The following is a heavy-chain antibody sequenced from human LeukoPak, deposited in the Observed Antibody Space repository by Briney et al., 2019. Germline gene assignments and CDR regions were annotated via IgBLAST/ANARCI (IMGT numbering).Heavy chain of an antibody. CDR3: ARYGRGSPVVVPAAEDVIDH. Sequence: PSETLSLTCTVSGGSISSSSYYWGWIRQPPGKGLEWIGSIYYSGSTYYNSSLKSRVTISVDTSKNQFSLKLSSVTAADTAVYYCARYGRGSPVVVPAAEDVIDHWGQGTLVTVSS. D-gene: IGHD2-2*01. CDR1: GGSISSSSYY. CDR2: IYYSGST. V-gene: IGHV4-39*01. J-gene: IGHJ4*02.